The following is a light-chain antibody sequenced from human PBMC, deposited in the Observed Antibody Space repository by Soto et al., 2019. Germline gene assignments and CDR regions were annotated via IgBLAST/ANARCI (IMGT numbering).Light chain of an antibody. V-gene: IGKV3-20*01. CDR1: QTVSSNS. J-gene: IGKJ2*01. CDR2: GAS. CDR3: QQFGSSPRRT. Sequence: EIVLTQSPGTLSLSPGERATLSCRASQTVSSNSLAWYQQIPGQAPRLLIYGASSRATGIPDRFSGSGSGTDFTLTISRLEPEDFAVYYCQQFGSSPRRTFGQGTKLEIK.